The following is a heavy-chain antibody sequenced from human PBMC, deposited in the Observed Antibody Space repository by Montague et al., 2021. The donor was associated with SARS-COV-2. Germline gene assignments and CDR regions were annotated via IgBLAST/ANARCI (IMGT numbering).Heavy chain of an antibody. J-gene: IGHJ4*02. Sequence: SETLSLTCTVYAGSVNNYYWSWIRQTPGKELEWIAYVYFSGTASYNPSLKSRVTISVDTSRNQFSLQLTSVTAADTAVYYCARRPSSGWSFDYWGQGTQVSVSS. V-gene: IGHV4-59*08. CDR1: AGSVNNYY. D-gene: IGHD6-19*01. CDR2: VYFSGTA. CDR3: ARRPSSGWSFDY.